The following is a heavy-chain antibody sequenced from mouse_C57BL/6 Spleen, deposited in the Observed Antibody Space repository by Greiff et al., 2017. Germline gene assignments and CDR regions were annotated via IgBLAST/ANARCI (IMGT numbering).Heavy chain of an antibody. CDR2: INPSSGYT. CDR1: GYTFTSYT. Sequence: QVQLQQPGAELARPGASVKMSCKASGYTFTSYTMHWVKQRPGQGLEWIGYINPSSGYTNYNQKFKGKATLTADKSSSTAYMQLSSLTSEDSAVYYGASDKIVNYEYFDYWGQGTTLTVSS. V-gene: IGHV1-4*01. CDR3: ASDKIVNYEYFDY. D-gene: IGHD2-1*01. J-gene: IGHJ2*01.